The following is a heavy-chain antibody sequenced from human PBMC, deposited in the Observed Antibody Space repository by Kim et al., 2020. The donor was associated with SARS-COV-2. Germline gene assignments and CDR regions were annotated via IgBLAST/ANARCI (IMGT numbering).Heavy chain of an antibody. CDR2: K. Sequence: KYQVYAGKGRFTTSQDKAKNSLYLQMNSLRAEDTAVYYCARDPNSWALDYWGQGTLVIVSS. D-gene: IGHD6-13*01. J-gene: IGHJ4*02. V-gene: IGHV3-7*01. CDR3: ARDPNSWALDY.